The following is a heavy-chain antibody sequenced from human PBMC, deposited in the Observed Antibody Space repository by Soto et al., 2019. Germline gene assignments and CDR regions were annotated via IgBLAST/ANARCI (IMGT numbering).Heavy chain of an antibody. CDR2: IWYDGSYK. CDR3: ARDASVARGNWFDP. Sequence: VQLVESGGGVVQPGRSLRLSCAASGFTFSNYGMHWVRQAPGKGLECVTSIWYDGSYKYYVDSVKGRFTISRDNSKNTLYLQMNSLRADDTAVYYCARDASVARGNWFDPWGQGTLVTVSS. J-gene: IGHJ5*02. V-gene: IGHV3-33*01. CDR1: GFTFSNYG.